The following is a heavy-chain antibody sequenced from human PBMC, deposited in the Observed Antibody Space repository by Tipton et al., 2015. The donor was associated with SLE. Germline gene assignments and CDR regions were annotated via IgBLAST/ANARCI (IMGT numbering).Heavy chain of an antibody. V-gene: IGHV3-7*05. Sequence: GSLRLSCAASGFTFSSYWMSWVRQAPGKGLEWVANIKQDGSEKYYVDSVKGRFTISRDNGKNSLSLQMNSLRAEDTAVYYCARDGVAVPGPYFEYWGQGTLVTVSS. CDR2: IKQDGSEK. CDR1: GFTFSSYW. D-gene: IGHD6-19*01. CDR3: ARDGVAVPGPYFEY. J-gene: IGHJ4*02.